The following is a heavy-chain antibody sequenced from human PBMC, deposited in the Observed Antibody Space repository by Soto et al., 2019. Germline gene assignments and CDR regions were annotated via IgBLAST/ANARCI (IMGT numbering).Heavy chain of an antibody. J-gene: IGHJ5*02. CDR2: VNPSGGHT. V-gene: IGHV1-46*01. D-gene: IGHD2-21*02. CDR3: AGGGHVVVVPAALGS. Sequence: QVQLMQSGAEVKKPGASVKVSCKASGDTFTDYYIHWVRQAPGQGLEWMGTVNPSGGHTTYAQHFLGRVPRARDSSTSTLYMALTSLTSDVTAIYYCAGGGHVVVVPAALGSWGQGTLVTVSS. CDR1: GDTFTDYY.